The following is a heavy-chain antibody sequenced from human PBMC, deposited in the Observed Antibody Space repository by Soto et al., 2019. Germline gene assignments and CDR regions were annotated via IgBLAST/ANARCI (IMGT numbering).Heavy chain of an antibody. J-gene: IGHJ6*02. V-gene: IGHV3-43*01. CDR3: AKDGGWDYDYYGMDV. Sequence: PGGSLRLSCAASGFTFDDYTMHWVRQAPGKGLEWVSLISWDGGSTYYADSVKGRFTISRDNSKNSLYLQMNSLRTEDTALYYCAKDGGWDYDYYGMDVWGQGTTVTVSS. D-gene: IGHD6-19*01. CDR1: GFTFDDYT. CDR2: ISWDGGST.